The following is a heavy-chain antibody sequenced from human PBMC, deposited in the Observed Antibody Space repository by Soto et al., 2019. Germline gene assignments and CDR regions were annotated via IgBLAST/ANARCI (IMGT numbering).Heavy chain of an antibody. D-gene: IGHD3-10*01. J-gene: IGHJ4*02. CDR2: VNPILSMS. V-gene: IGHV1-69*04. CDR1: GDTFSFYS. CDR3: ATSYGSGYRAFDY. Sequence: QVQLVQSGAEVKRPGSSVKVSCKASGDTFSFYSINWVRQAPGLGLEWMGRVNPILSMSNYAQRFQGRVTMPAEKSTSTAYMELSGLRSEETAMYYCATSYGSGYRAFDYWGQGALVTVSS.